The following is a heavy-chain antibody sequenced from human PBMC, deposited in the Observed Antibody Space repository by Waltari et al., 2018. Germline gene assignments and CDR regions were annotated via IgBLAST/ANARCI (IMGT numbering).Heavy chain of an antibody. V-gene: IGHV4-39*07. Sequence: QLQLQESGPGLVKPSETLSLTCTVSGGSFRNTFYLWGWIRQPPGKGLEWIASVYYTGNTYYNPSLKCRVIMSVYTSKNQFSLTLNSVTAADSAVYYCARSRYSSRNDGFNIWGQGTMVTVSS. D-gene: IGHD6-13*01. J-gene: IGHJ3*02. CDR3: ARSRYSSRNDGFNI. CDR1: GGSFRNTFYL. CDR2: VYYTGNT.